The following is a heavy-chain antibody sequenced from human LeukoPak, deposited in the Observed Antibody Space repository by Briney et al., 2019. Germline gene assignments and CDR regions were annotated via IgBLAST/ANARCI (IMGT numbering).Heavy chain of an antibody. D-gene: IGHD2-2*01. CDR1: GFTFSSYN. J-gene: IGHJ4*02. Sequence: PGGSLRLSCAASGFTFSSYNMNWVRQAPGRGLEWVSSISSSSSYIYHADSVKGRFTISRDNSKNTLYLHMNSLRAEDTAVYFCAKEDTAGSTGSADYWGQGTLVTVSS. CDR3: AKEDTAGSTGSADY. V-gene: IGHV3-21*04. CDR2: ISSSSSYI.